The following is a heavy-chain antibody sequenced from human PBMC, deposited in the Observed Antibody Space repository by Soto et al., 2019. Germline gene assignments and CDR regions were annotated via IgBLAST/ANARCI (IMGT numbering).Heavy chain of an antibody. D-gene: IGHD3-3*02. CDR2: ISAYNGNT. CDR1: GYTFTTYG. V-gene: IGHV1-18*04. Sequence: QVQLVQSGAEMKKPGASVKVSCKASGYTFTTYGISWVRQAPGQGLEWMGWISAYNGNTHYAQKLQGRVTMTTDTPTSTAYVELRSRRSDDPAVYYCARVHFPSTYDSFDYWGEGTLVTVSS. CDR3: ARVHFPSTYDSFDY. J-gene: IGHJ4*02.